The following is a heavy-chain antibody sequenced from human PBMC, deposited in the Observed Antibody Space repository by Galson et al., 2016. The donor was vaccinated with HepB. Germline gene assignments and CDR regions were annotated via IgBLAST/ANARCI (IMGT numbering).Heavy chain of an antibody. CDR3: ARRGVSRTVLMWFGASYYFDY. CDR2: IYHSGST. J-gene: IGHJ4*02. CDR1: GGSISSSGSY. V-gene: IGHV4-39*01. D-gene: IGHD3-10*01. Sequence: ETLSLTCTVSGGSISSSGSYWGWIRRPPGKGLEWIGNIYHSGSTFYNPSPKSRVTISVDTSKNQFFLKLSSVTAADTAVYYCARRGVSRTVLMWFGASYYFDYWGQGTLVTVSS.